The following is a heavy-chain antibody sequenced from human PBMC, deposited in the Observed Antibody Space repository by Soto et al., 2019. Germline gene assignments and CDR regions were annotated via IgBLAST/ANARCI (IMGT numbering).Heavy chain of an antibody. V-gene: IGHV3-23*01. CDR1: GFTFSSYA. CDR2: ISGSGGST. J-gene: IGHJ4*02. CDR3: AKDQYLWRVRDIDH. Sequence: GVSLRLSCAASGFTFSSYAMSWVRQAPGKGLEWVSAISGSGGSTYYADSVKGRFPISRDNSKNTLYLQMNSLRAEDTAVYYCAKDQYLWRVRDIDHWGQGTLVTVSS. D-gene: IGHD3-3*01.